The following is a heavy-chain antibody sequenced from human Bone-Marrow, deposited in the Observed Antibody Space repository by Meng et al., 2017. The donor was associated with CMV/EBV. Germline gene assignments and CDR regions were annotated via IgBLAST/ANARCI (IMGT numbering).Heavy chain of an antibody. J-gene: IGHJ6*02. V-gene: IGHV4-61*01. CDR2: IYYSGST. CDR3: ARDPTIFGVVIKGGRGYYYGMDV. CDR1: GGSVSSGSYY. Sequence: SETLSLTCTVSGGSVSSGSYYWSWIRQPPGKGLEWIGYIYYSGSTNYNPSLKSRVTISVDTSKNQFSRKLSSVTAAETAVYYCARDPTIFGVVIKGGRGYYYGMDVWGQGTTVTVSS. D-gene: IGHD3-3*01.